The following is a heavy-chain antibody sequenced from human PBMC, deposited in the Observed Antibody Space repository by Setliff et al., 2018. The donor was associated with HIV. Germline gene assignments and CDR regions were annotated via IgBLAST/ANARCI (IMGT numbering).Heavy chain of an antibody. V-gene: IGHV4-59*11. D-gene: IGHD3-3*01. J-gene: IGHJ6*03. CDR3: ARGVVDYDFWSGSGDYYYMDV. Sequence: KSSETLSLTCTVSGGSMNSHYWSWIRQPPGRGLEWIGYIYYSVSTKYNPSLKSRVSMSIDTSKNQFSLKMSSVTAADTAVYYCARGVVDYDFWSGSGDYYYMDVWGKGTTVTVSS. CDR1: GGSMNSHY. CDR2: IYYSVST.